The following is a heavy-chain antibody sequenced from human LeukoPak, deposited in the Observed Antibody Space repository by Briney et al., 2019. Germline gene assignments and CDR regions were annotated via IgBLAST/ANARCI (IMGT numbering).Heavy chain of an antibody. V-gene: IGHV3-66*02. CDR2: IYSGGST. D-gene: IGHD5-18*01. Sequence: GGPLRLSCSASGFTVSNNYIIWVRQAPGKGLEWASVIYSGGSTYYADSVKGRFTISRDNSKNKLFLQMNSLRIEDTAVYYCTKDRSYGRSYFDYWGQGTLVTVAS. CDR3: TKDRSYGRSYFDY. CDR1: GFTVSNNY. J-gene: IGHJ4*02.